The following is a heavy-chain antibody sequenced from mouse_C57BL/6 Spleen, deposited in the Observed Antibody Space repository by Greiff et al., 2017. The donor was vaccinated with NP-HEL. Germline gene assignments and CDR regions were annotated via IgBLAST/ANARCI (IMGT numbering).Heavy chain of an antibody. CDR1: GYTFTSYW. CDR3: ARLGYSNYVGYAMDY. V-gene: IGHV1-69*01. J-gene: IGHJ4*01. CDR2: IDPSVSYP. Sequence: QVQLQQSGAELVMPGASVKLSCKASGYTFTSYWMHWVKQRPGQGLEWIGEIDPSVSYPTYNQKFKGKSTLPVDKSSSTAYMQLSSLTSEDSAVYYCARLGYSNYVGYAMDYWGQGTSVTVSS. D-gene: IGHD2-5*01.